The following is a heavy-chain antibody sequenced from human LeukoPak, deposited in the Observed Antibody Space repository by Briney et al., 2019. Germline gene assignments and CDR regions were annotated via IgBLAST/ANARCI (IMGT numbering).Heavy chain of an antibody. J-gene: IGHJ4*02. CDR3: GRINNWSYYYFDY. V-gene: IGHV4-59*01. CDR1: GGSISSYY. Sequence: SETLSLTCTVSGGSISSYYWSWIRQPPGKGLEWIGYIYYSGSTNYNPSLKSRVTISVDTSKNQFSLKLSSVTAADTAVYYCGRINNWSYYYFDYWGQGTLVTVSS. CDR2: IYYSGST. D-gene: IGHD1-7*01.